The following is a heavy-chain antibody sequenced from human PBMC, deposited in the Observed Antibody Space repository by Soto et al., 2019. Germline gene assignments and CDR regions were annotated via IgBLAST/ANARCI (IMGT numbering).Heavy chain of an antibody. CDR3: ARLGIAAREKSYGIDV. J-gene: IGHJ6*02. D-gene: IGHD6-13*01. CDR1: GYSFTSYW. CDR2: IDPSDSYT. V-gene: IGHV5-10-1*01. Sequence: PGESLKISCKGSGYSFTSYWISWVRQMPGKGLEWMGRIDPSDSYTNYSPSFQGHVTISADKSISTAYLQWSSLKASDTAMYYCARLGIAAREKSYGIDVWGQGTTVTVSS.